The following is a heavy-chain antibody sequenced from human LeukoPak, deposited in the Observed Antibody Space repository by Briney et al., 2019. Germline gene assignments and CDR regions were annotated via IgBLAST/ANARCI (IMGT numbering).Heavy chain of an antibody. CDR2: IYYSGST. CDR3: ARGAGKADY. J-gene: IGHJ4*02. CDR1: GGSISSGDYY. Sequence: NTSETLSLTCTVSGGSISSGDYYWSWIRQPPGKGLEWIGYIYYSGSTYYNPSLKSRVTISVDPSKNQLSMKLSSVTAADTAVYYCARGAGKADYWGQGTLVTVSS. D-gene: IGHD4-23*01. V-gene: IGHV4-30-4*01.